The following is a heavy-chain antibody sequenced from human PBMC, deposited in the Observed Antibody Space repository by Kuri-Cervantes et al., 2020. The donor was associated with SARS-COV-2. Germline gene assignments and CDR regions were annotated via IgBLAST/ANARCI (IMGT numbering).Heavy chain of an antibody. CDR2: INHSGST. J-gene: IGHJ6*04. CDR1: GFTFSNAW. V-gene: IGHV4-34*01. D-gene: IGHD4-23*01. CDR3: ARPGGFLDV. Sequence: GSLRLSCAASGFTFSNAWMSWVRQAPGKGLEWIGEINHSGSTNYNPSLKSRVTISVDTSKNQFSLKLSSVTAADTAVYYCARPGGFLDVWGKGTTVTVSS.